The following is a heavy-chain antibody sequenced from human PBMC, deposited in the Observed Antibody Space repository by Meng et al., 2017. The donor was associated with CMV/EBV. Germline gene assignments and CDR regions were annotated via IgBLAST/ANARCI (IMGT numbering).Heavy chain of an antibody. CDR1: GFSLSTSGVG. Sequence: QITLKGSRSTLVKPPQTLTLTCTFSGFSLSTSGVGVGWIRQPPGKALEWLALIYWDDDKRYSPSLKSRLTITKDTSKNQVVLTMTNMDPVDTATYYCAHKGRRMAAAGINWFDPWGQGTLVTVSS. V-gene: IGHV2-5*02. CDR3: AHKGRRMAAAGINWFDP. CDR2: IYWDDDK. D-gene: IGHD6-13*01. J-gene: IGHJ5*02.